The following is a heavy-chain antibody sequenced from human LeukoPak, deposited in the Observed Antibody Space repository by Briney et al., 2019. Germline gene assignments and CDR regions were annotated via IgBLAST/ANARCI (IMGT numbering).Heavy chain of an antibody. D-gene: IGHD3-3*01. CDR2: IYYSGST. V-gene: IGHV4-31*03. CDR1: GGSISSGGYY. Sequence: SETLSLTCTVSGGSISSGGYYWSWIRQHPGKGLEWIGYIYYSGSTYYNPSLKSRVTISVDTSKNQFSLKLSSVTAADTAMYYCASQYYDFWSGYYDYWGQGTLVTVSS. J-gene: IGHJ4*02. CDR3: ASQYYDFWSGYYDY.